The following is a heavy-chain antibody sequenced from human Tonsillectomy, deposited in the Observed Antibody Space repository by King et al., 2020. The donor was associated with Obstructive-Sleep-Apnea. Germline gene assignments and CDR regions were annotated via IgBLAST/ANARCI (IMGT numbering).Heavy chain of an antibody. V-gene: IGHV4-39*07. Sequence: QLQESGPGLVKPSETLSLTCIVSGGSISSSTYYWGWIRQPPGKGLEWIGSIYYSGSTYYNPSLKSRVTISLDTSKNQFSLKLSSVTAADTAVYYCARDRRFGTNWGGFDYWGQGTLVTVSS. CDR3: ARDRRFGTNWGGFDY. D-gene: IGHD3-10*01. CDR2: IYYSGST. J-gene: IGHJ4*02. CDR1: GGSISSSTYY.